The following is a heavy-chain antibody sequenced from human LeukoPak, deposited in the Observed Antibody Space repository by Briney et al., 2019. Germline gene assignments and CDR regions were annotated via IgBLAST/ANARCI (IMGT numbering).Heavy chain of an antibody. J-gene: IGHJ4*02. Sequence: TGGSLRLSCAASGFTFSSYAMSWVRQAPGKGLEWIGEINHSGSTNYNPSLKSRVTISVDTSKNQFSLKLSSVTAADTAVYYCARERGLLWFGEFPTNFDYWGQGTLVTVSS. CDR3: ARERGLLWFGEFPTNFDY. CDR2: INHSGST. V-gene: IGHV4-34*01. D-gene: IGHD3-10*01. CDR1: GFTFSSYA.